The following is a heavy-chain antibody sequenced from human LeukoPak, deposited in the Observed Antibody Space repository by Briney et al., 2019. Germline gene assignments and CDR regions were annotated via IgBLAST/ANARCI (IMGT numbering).Heavy chain of an antibody. CDR3: AREIVWNYVGYYHYYYGMDV. CDR1: GFTFSSYG. D-gene: IGHD1-7*01. V-gene: IGHV3-33*01. J-gene: IGHJ6*02. CDR2: IWYDGSNK. Sequence: GGSLRLSCAASGFTFSSYGMHWVRQAPGKGLEWVAVIWYDGSNKYYADSVKGRFTISRDNSKNTLYLQMNSLRAEDTAVYYCAREIVWNYVGYYHYYYGMDVWGQGTTVTVSS.